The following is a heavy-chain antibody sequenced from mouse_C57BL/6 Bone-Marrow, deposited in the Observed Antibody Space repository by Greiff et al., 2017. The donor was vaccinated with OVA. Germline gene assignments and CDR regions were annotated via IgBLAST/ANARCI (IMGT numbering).Heavy chain of an antibody. D-gene: IGHD3-1*01. Sequence: VQLQQSGAELARPGASVKLSCKASGYTFTSYGISWVKQRPGQGLEWIGEIYPRSGNTYYNEKFKGKATLTADKSSSTAYMELRSLTSEDSAVYFCARRVGDVGFAYWGQGTLVTVSA. CDR2: IYPRSGNT. CDR1: GYTFTSYG. CDR3: ARRVGDVGFAY. J-gene: IGHJ3*01. V-gene: IGHV1-81*01.